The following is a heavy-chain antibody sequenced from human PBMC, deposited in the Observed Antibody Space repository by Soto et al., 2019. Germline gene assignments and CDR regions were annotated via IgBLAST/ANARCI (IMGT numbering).Heavy chain of an antibody. D-gene: IGHD3-10*01. J-gene: IGHJ4*02. CDR2: FSYDGSNK. CDR1: GFTFSTYS. V-gene: IGHV3-30-3*01. Sequence: GGSLRLSCAASGFTFSTYSMHWVRQPPGEGLEWVAVFSYDGSNKFYADSVKGRLTISRDNSKNTLYLQMNSLRAEDTAVYYCARSRYHSGSGSHSDYWGQGTLVTVSS. CDR3: ARSRYHSGSGSHSDY.